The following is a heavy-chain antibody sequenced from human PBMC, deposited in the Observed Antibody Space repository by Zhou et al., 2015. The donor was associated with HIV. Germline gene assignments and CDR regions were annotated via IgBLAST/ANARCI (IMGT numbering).Heavy chain of an antibody. Sequence: QVQLVQSGAEVKKPGASVKVSCKASGYTFTSYYMHWVRQAPGQGLEWMGIINPSGGSTSYAQKFQGRVTITRDTSASTAYMEVISLRSEDTAVYYCAREGAVAGTLDYWGQGTLVTVSS. CDR3: AREGAVAGTLDY. V-gene: IGHV1-46*01. D-gene: IGHD6-19*01. CDR1: GYTFTSYY. CDR2: INPSGGST. J-gene: IGHJ4*02.